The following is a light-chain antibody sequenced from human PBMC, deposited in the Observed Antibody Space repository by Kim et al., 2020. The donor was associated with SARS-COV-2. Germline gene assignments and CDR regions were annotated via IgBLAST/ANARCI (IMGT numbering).Light chain of an antibody. V-gene: IGLV6-57*01. CDR3: QSYDSITMV. Sequence: KTVTISCTRSSGSIATSYVQWYQQRPGSSPTPVIYEDNQRPTGVPDRFSGSIDSSSNSASLTISGLRTEDEADYYCQSYDSITMVFGGGTQLTVL. J-gene: IGLJ3*02. CDR1: SGSIATSY. CDR2: EDN.